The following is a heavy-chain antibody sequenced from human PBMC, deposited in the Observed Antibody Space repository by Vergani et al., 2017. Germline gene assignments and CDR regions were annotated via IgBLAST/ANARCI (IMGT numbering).Heavy chain of an antibody. Sequence: QVQLVQSGSEVRKPGASVKVSCQVSGDSLTELTIHWVRQAPGKGLEWMGGFDPEHGEVTFAHHIQGRVTMTEDRSTDTAYMELSSLRPEDTALYYCAIGTDYYDSSGYYLDYWGQGTLVTVSS. J-gene: IGHJ4*02. CDR1: GDSLTELT. D-gene: IGHD3-22*01. CDR3: AIGTDYYDSSGYYLDY. CDR2: FDPEHGEV. V-gene: IGHV1-24*01.